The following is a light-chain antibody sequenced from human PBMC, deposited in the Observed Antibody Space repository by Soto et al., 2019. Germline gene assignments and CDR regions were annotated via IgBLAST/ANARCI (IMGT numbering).Light chain of an antibody. CDR1: QSIGRY. CDR3: QQSYSTPIT. Sequence: DIQMTQSPSSLSASVGDRVTITCRASQSIGRYLNWYQQKPGRAPKVLIYATSSLQSGVPSRFSGSGSGTDFTLTISSLQPEDFATYYCQQSYSTPITFGQGTRLEIK. V-gene: IGKV1-39*01. J-gene: IGKJ5*01. CDR2: ATS.